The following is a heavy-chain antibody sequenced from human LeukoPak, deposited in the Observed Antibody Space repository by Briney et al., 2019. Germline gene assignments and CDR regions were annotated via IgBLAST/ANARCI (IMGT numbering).Heavy chain of an antibody. Sequence: SETLSLTCAVYGGSISSYYWSWIRQPPGKGLEWIGYNYYSGSTNYNPSLKSRVTISVDTSKNQFSLKLSSVTAADTAVYYCARGGWLWLPQGYWYFDYWGQGTLVTVSS. V-gene: IGHV4-59*01. CDR3: ARGGWLWLPQGYWYFDY. D-gene: IGHD5-18*01. CDR2: NYYSGST. CDR1: GGSISSYY. J-gene: IGHJ4*02.